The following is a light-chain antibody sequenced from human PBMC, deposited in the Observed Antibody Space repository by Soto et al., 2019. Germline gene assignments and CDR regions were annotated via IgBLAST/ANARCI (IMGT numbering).Light chain of an antibody. CDR2: WST. V-gene: IGKV4-1*01. Sequence: DIVMTQSPDSLAVSLGERATINCKSSQSVFFRSKNKDYLAWYQHKPGQPPKLLFYWSTTRESGVPDRFSGSGSGTDFPLTISSLQAEDVAVYYCHQYYTMPYSFGQGTKLEIQ. CDR1: QSVFFRSKNKDY. CDR3: HQYYTMPYS. J-gene: IGKJ2*03.